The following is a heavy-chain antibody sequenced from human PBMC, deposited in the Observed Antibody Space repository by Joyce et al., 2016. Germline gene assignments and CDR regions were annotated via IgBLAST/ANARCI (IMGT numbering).Heavy chain of an antibody. Sequence: QVQLVQSGAEVKRPGASVKVSCKASGYTFTAYYMHWVRQDPGQGLEWVGLINPNRGDTDYAQKFQDWVTMTRDTSISTAYMELSRLGSNDTAVYYCARDLGTTVTTYSAAFDSWGQGTMVTVSS. V-gene: IGHV1-2*04. J-gene: IGHJ3*02. CDR1: GYTFTAYY. D-gene: IGHD4-17*01. CDR2: INPNRGDT. CDR3: ARDLGTTVTTYSAAFDS.